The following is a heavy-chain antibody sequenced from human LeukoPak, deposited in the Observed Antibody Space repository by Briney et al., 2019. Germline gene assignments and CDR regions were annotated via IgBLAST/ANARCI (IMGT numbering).Heavy chain of an antibody. CDR1: GFTFSSYA. CDR2: ISGSGGGT. D-gene: IGHD3-16*01. Sequence: GGSLTLSCAASGFTFSSYAMGWVRQAPGKGLEWVSAISGSGGGTYYADSVKGRFTISRHNSKNTLYLQMNSLRAEDTAVYYCAKLLGDYVWGSYPADYWGQGTLVTVPS. V-gene: IGHV3-23*01. J-gene: IGHJ4*02. CDR3: AKLLGDYVWGSYPADY.